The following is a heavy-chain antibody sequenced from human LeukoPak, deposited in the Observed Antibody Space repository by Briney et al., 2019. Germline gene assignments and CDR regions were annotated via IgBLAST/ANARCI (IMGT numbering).Heavy chain of an antibody. Sequence: GGSLRLSCAASGFSFSDYYMSWIRQAPGKGLEWVSYISSSGTTIYYADSVKGRFTISRDNAKSSLYLQMNSLRAEDTAVYYCAKGYDSSGYDIYYYYMDVWGKGTTVTVSS. CDR2: ISSSGTTI. CDR1: GFSFSDYY. V-gene: IGHV3-11*04. D-gene: IGHD3-22*01. J-gene: IGHJ6*03. CDR3: AKGYDSSGYDIYYYYMDV.